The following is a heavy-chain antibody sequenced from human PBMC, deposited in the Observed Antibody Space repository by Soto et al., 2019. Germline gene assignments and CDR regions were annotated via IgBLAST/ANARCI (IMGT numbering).Heavy chain of an antibody. CDR2: IIPIFGTA. D-gene: IGHD6-6*01. J-gene: IGHJ6*02. CDR1: GGTFSSYA. V-gene: IGHV1-69*13. CDR3: ARDPLGKTSSSSKVYYYYGMDV. Sequence: ASVKVSCKASGGTFSSYAISWVRQAPGQGLEWMGGIIPIFGTANYAQKFQGRVTITADESTSTAYMELSSLRSEDAAVYYCARDPLGKTSSSSKVYYYYGMDVWGQGTTVTVSS.